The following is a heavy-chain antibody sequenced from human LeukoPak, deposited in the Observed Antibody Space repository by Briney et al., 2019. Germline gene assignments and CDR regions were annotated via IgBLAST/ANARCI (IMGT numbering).Heavy chain of an antibody. V-gene: IGHV4-30-2*01. CDR1: GGSISSGGYY. D-gene: IGHD2-2*01. Sequence: PSQTLSLTCTVSGGSISSGGYYWSWIRQPPGKALEWIGYISHSGSTYYTASLKSRVTISLDRSENQFSLKLSSVTAADTAVYYCARDLGYCSSTSCRYFDYWGQGTLVTVSS. CDR3: ARDLGYCSSTSCRYFDY. CDR2: ISHSGST. J-gene: IGHJ4*02.